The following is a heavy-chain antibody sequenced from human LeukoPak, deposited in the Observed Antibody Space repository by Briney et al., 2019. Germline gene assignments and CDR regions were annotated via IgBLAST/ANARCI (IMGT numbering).Heavy chain of an antibody. CDR1: GGTFSSYA. CDR2: IIPIFGTA. V-gene: IGHV1-69*01. D-gene: IGHD1-7*01. J-gene: IGHJ5*02. Sequence: GASVKVSCKASGGTFSSYAISWVRQAPGQGLEWMGGIIPIFGTANYAQKFQGRVAITADESTSTAYMELSSLRSEDTAVYYCARGGTYNWNYRFDPWGQGTLVTVSS. CDR3: ARGGTYNWNYRFDP.